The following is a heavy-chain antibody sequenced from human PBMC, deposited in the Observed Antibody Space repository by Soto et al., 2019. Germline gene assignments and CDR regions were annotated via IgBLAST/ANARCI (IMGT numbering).Heavy chain of an antibody. V-gene: IGHV3-23*01. D-gene: IGHD3-10*01. CDR3: AKDSDREYFQH. CDR2: ISASDGGA. J-gene: IGHJ1*01. Sequence: GWSLRLSCAASGFTFSSYGMSWVRQAPEEGLEWVSGISASDGGAYYADSVKGRFTISRDNSENTLYLQMNSLRVEDTAVYYCAKDSDREYFQHWGQGTLVTVSS. CDR1: GFTFSSYG.